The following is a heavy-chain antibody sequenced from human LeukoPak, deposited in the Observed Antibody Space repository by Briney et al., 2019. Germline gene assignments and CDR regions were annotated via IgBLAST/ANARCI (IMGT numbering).Heavy chain of an antibody. CDR2: ISSSSSYI. CDR1: GFTFSSYS. J-gene: IGHJ3*02. V-gene: IGHV3-21*01. D-gene: IGHD6-13*01. CDR3: ARDQYSSSVAFDI. Sequence: GGSLRLSCAASGFTFSSYSMSWVRQAPGKGLEWVSSISSSSSYIYYADSVKGRFTISRDNAKNSLYLQMNSLRAEDTAVYYCARDQYSSSVAFDIWGQGTMVTVSS.